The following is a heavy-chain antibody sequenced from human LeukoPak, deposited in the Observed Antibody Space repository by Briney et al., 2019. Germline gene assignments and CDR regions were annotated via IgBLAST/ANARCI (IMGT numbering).Heavy chain of an antibody. CDR2: INHSGST. CDR1: GGSFSGYY. Sequence: SETLSLTCAVYGGSFSGYYWSWIRQPPGKGLEWIGEINHSGSTNYNPSLKSRVTISVDTSKNQFSLKLSSVTAADTAVYYCARGSWQLAEEVYWGHGTLVTVSS. CDR3: ARGSWQLAEEVY. V-gene: IGHV4-34*01. D-gene: IGHD6-6*01. J-gene: IGHJ4*01.